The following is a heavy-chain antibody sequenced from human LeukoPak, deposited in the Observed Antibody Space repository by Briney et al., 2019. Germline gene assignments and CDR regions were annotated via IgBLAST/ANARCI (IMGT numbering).Heavy chain of an antibody. Sequence: SETLSLTCTASGGSISSYYWSWIRQPPGKGLEWIGYIYTSGSTNYNPSLKSRVTISVDTSKNQFSLKLSSVTAADTAVYYCARTIHYYDSSGYPYNWFDPWGQGTLVTVSS. CDR3: ARTIHYYDSSGYPYNWFDP. V-gene: IGHV4-4*09. J-gene: IGHJ5*02. CDR2: IYTSGST. D-gene: IGHD3-22*01. CDR1: GGSISSYY.